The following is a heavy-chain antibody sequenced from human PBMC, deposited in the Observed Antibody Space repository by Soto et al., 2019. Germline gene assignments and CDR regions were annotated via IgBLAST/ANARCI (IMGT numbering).Heavy chain of an antibody. J-gene: IGHJ4*02. V-gene: IGHV3-30-3*01. Sequence: GGSLRLSCAASGFTFSSYAMHWVRQAPGKGLEWVAVISYDGSNKYYADSVKGRFTISRDNSKNTLYLQMNSLRAEDTAVYYCAREPYSYGPPDWWGQGTLVTVSS. CDR3: AREPYSYGPPDW. CDR2: ISYDGSNK. D-gene: IGHD5-18*01. CDR1: GFTFSSYA.